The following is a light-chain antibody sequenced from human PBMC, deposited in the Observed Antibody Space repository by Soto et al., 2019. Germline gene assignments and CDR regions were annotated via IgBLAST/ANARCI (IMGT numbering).Light chain of an antibody. J-gene: IGLJ1*01. CDR3: QLWVSSSHHFYA. V-gene: IGLV3-21*02. CDR1: NIGSKS. Sequence: ELTQPPSVSVAPGQTARITCGGDNIGSKSVHWYQQKPGQAPVLVVYNDRDRPSGIPERFSGSNSGNTATLTISRVEAGDEADYYCQLWVSSSHHFYAFGTGTRVTVL. CDR2: NDR.